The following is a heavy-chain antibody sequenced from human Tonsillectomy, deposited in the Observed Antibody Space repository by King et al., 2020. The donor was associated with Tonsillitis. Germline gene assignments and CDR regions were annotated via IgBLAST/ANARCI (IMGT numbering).Heavy chain of an antibody. D-gene: IGHD3-9*01. V-gene: IGHV1-69*04. J-gene: IGHJ4*02. CDR2: IIPILGIA. Sequence: QLVQSGAEVKKPGSSVKVSCKASGGTFSSYAISWVRQAPGQGLEWMGRIIPILGIANYAQKFQGRVTITADKSTSTAYMELSSLRSEDTAVYYCARVGILTGYYEDYWGQGTLVTVSS. CDR3: ARVGILTGYYEDY. CDR1: GGTFSSYA.